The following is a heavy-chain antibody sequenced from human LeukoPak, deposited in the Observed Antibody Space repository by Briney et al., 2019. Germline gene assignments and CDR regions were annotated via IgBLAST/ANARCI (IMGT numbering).Heavy chain of an antibody. V-gene: IGHV1-18*01. CDR3: AKDIHPGLDSGASCCFDY. Sequence: GASVKVSCKTSGYTLSRHGITWVRQAPGQGPEWMGWVSGYNGDTNYAKSVRGRVTMTTDTSTNTAYMELRSLRSDDTAVYYCAKDIHPGLDSGASCCFDYWGQGTPVTVSS. J-gene: IGHJ4*02. D-gene: IGHD3-22*01. CDR1: GYTLSRHG. CDR2: VSGYNGDT.